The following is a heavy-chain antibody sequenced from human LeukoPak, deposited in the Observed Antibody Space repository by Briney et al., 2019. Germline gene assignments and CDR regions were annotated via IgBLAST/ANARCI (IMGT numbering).Heavy chain of an antibody. V-gene: IGHV4-4*07. CDR2: IYISGST. Sequence: SETLSLTCTVAGGSIISYDWSWSRQPAGKCLEWSGRIYISGSTNYNPSLKSRVTMSVDTSTNQFSLQMSSVTAADTAVYYCAREWDSSGYLYYFDYSGQGTLVTVSS. D-gene: IGHD3-22*01. J-gene: IGHJ4*02. CDR1: GGSIISYD. CDR3: AREWDSSGYLYYFDY.